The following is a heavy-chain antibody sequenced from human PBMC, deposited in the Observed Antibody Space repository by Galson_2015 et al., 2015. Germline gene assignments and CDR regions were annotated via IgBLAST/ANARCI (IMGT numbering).Heavy chain of an antibody. V-gene: IGHV6-1*01. J-gene: IGHJ5*01. CDR3: ARMVGDGPDS. D-gene: IGHD3-10*01. CDR1: GDSVSSNSAA. CDR2: TYYRSKWYN. Sequence: CAISGDSVSSNSAAWNWIRQSPSRGLEWLGRTYYRSKWYNGYAASVKGRITINPDTSKNQFSLQLNSVTPEDTAVYYCARMVGDGPDSWGQGTLVTVSS.